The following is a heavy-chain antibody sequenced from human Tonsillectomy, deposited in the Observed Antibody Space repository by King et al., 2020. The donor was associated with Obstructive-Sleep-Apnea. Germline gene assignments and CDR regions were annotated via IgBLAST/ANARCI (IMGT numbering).Heavy chain of an antibody. Sequence: VQLVESGGGVVQPGRSLRLSCAASGFTFSSYGMHWVRQAPGKGLEWVAVIIYDGSNKYYADSVKGRFTVSSDNSKNSLYLPMNILRPEHTAVYYWAKEMIATAASGGMDVWGQGTTVTVSS. CDR2: IIYDGSNK. CDR1: GFTFSSYG. J-gene: IGHJ6*02. CDR3: AKEMIATAASGGMDV. V-gene: IGHV3-30*18. D-gene: IGHD6-13*01.